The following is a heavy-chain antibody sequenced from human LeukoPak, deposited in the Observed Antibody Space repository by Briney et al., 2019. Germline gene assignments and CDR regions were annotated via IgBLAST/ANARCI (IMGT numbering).Heavy chain of an antibody. J-gene: IGHJ6*03. Sequence: SETLSLTCTVSGGSISSYYWSWIRQPPGKGLEWIGYIYYSGSTNYNPSLKSRVTISVDTSKNQFSLKLSSVTAADTAVYYCARYLRSSSTYYMDIWGKGPRSPSP. CDR3: ARYLRSSSTYYMDI. V-gene: IGHV4-59*01. CDR1: GGSISSYY. CDR2: IYYSGST. D-gene: IGHD6-6*01.